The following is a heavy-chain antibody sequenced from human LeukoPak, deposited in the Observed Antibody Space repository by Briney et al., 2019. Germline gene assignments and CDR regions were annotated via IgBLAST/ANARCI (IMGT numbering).Heavy chain of an antibody. CDR3: ARPQYYDFWSGYPEDAFDI. D-gene: IGHD3-3*01. CDR2: IYYSGST. CDR1: GGSISSYY. Sequence: SETLSLTCTVSGGSISSYYWSWIRQPPGKGLEWIGYIYYSGSTNYNPSLKSRVTISVDTSKNQFSLKLSSVTAADTAVYYCARPQYYDFWSGYPEDAFDIWGQGTMVTVSS. V-gene: IGHV4-59*08. J-gene: IGHJ3*02.